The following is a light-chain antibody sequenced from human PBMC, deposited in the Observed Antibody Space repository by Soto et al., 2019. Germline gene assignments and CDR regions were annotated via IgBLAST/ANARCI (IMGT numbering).Light chain of an antibody. J-gene: IGLJ3*02. CDR3: SSFTSSSTPRV. V-gene: IGLV2-14*01. Sequence: QSALTQPDSVSGSPGQSSTISCTGTSSDVGAYNYVSWYEQHPGKAPKLMIYEVSNRPSGVSNRFSGSKSGNTASLTISGLQAEDEADYYCSSFTSSSTPRVFGGGTKVTVL. CDR2: EVS. CDR1: SSDVGAYNY.